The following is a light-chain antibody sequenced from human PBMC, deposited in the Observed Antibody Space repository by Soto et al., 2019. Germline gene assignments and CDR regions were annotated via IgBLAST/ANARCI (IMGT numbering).Light chain of an antibody. CDR1: SSDVGDYDY. J-gene: IGLJ2*01. Sequence: QSVLTQHASVSGAPGQAITISCTGISSDVGDYDYVSWYQHHPGKVPKLIIYEVSKRHAGVSHRFSGSKSGNTVSLTISGLQAEDEADYYCSSYTRSSALVFGGGSKVTVL. V-gene: IGLV2-14*01. CDR3: SSYTRSSALV. CDR2: EVS.